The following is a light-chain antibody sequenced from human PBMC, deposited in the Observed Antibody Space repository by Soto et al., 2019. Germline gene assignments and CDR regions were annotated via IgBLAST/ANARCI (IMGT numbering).Light chain of an antibody. Sequence: DIQMTQSPSSLSASVGDRVTISCRASQNIGNYLNWYQQSPGKVPNLLIYTASSLQSGVPSRFSGSQSGTDFTLTINSLQPEDFATFYCQQGHSSPVTFGQGTRLEI. CDR3: QQGHSSPVT. CDR2: TAS. CDR1: QNIGNY. J-gene: IGKJ5*01. V-gene: IGKV1-39*01.